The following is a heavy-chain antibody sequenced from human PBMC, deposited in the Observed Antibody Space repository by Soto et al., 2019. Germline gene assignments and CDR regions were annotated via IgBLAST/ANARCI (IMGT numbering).Heavy chain of an antibody. CDR2: ISYDGSNK. Sequence: PGGSLRLSCAASGFTFSSYGMHWVRQAPGKGLEWVAVISYDGSNKYYADSVKGRFTISRDNSKNTLYLQMNSLRAEDTAVYYCAKYWVGQLVRPYYYYMDVWGKGTTVTVSS. CDR3: AKYWVGQLVRPYYYYMDV. V-gene: IGHV3-30*18. J-gene: IGHJ6*03. D-gene: IGHD6-6*01. CDR1: GFTFSSYG.